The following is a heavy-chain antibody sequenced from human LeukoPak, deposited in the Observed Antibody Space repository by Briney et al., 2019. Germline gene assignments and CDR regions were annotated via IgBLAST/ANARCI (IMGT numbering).Heavy chain of an antibody. Sequence: SETLSLTXTVSGGSISSSSYYWGWIRQPPGKGLEWIGSIYYSGSTYYNPSLKSRVTISVDTSKNQFSLKLSSVTAADTAVYYCARRPATEGGYFDYWGQGTLVTVSS. CDR2: IYYSGST. J-gene: IGHJ4*02. CDR1: GGSISSSSYY. D-gene: IGHD2-2*01. V-gene: IGHV4-39*01. CDR3: ARRPATEGGYFDY.